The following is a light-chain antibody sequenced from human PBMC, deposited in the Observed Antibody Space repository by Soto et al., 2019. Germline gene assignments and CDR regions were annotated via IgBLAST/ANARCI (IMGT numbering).Light chain of an antibody. CDR2: DVS. CDR1: SSDVGTYNY. Sequence: QSALTQPASVSGSPGQSITISCTGTSSDVGTYNYVSWYQQHAGKVPKLMIYDVSNRPSGVSDRFSGSKSGNTASLTISGLQAEDEADYYCTSYTSSSTLVFGGGTQVTVL. V-gene: IGLV2-14*01. J-gene: IGLJ2*01. CDR3: TSYTSSSTLV.